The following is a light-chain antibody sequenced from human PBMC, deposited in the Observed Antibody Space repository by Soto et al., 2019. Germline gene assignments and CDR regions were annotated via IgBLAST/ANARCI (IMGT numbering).Light chain of an antibody. CDR2: DAS. CDR3: QHYGSSRT. J-gene: IGKJ1*01. CDR1: QSVSSFY. Sequence: DIVLTQSPGTLSLSPGERSTLSGRASQSVSSFYLAWYQQNPGQAPRLLIYDASTRATGIPDRFSGSGSGTDFTLTISRLEPEDFAVYYCQHYGSSRTFGQGTKVDIK. V-gene: IGKV3-20*01.